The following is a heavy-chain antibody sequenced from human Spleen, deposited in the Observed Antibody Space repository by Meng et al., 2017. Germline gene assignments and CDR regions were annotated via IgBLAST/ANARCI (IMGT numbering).Heavy chain of an antibody. CDR2: IYSSDSDT. V-gene: IGHV5-51*01. J-gene: IGHJ6*02. CDR1: GYTFTNYW. CDR3: ARFGDYYGSGTYFYGLDV. D-gene: IGHD3-10*01. Sequence: GGSLRLSCKGSGYTFTNYWIGWVRQMPGKGLEWMGSIYSSDSDTRYSPSFQGQVIISADKSIRTAYLEWSSLKASDTAMYYCARFGDYYGSGTYFYGLDVWGQGTTVTVSS.